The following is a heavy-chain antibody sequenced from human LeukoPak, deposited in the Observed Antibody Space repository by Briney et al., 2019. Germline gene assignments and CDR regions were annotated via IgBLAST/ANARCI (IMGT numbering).Heavy chain of an antibody. CDR3: ARHSGLQW. J-gene: IGHJ4*02. CDR1: GFTFSSYG. Sequence: GGSLRLSCAASGFTFSSYGMHWVRWAPGKGLEWVAVIWCDGSNKYYAGSVKGRFTTYRNKSKNTLYLQINGMRAEDTAVSYCARHSGLQWWGQGTLVTVSS. CDR2: IWCDGSNK. D-gene: IGHD6-19*01. V-gene: IGHV3-33*01.